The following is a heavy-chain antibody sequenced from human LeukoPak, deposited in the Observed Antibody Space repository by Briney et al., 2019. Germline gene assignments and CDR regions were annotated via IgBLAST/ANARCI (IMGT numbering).Heavy chain of an antibody. CDR1: GGSFSGYY. Sequence: SETLSLTCAVYGGSFSGYYWSWIRQPPGKGLEWIGEINHSGSTNYNPSLKSRVTISVDTSKNQFSLKLSSVTAADTAVYYCARDSQGGAPDFDYWGQGTLVTVSS. V-gene: IGHV4-34*01. D-gene: IGHD3-16*01. CDR3: ARDSQGGAPDFDY. J-gene: IGHJ4*02. CDR2: INHSGST.